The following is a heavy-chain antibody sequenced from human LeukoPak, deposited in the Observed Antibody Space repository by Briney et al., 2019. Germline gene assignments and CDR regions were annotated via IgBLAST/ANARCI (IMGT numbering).Heavy chain of an antibody. CDR1: GGSISSYY. D-gene: IGHD1-26*01. V-gene: IGHV4-38-2*02. J-gene: IGHJ4*02. Sequence: SETLSLTCTVSGGSISSYYWGWIRQPPGKGLEWIGSIYHSGSTYYNPSLKSRVTISVDTSKNQFSLKLSSVTAADTAVYYCARAHPGSCYVDYWGQGTLVTVSS. CDR3: ARAHPGSCYVDY. CDR2: IYHSGST.